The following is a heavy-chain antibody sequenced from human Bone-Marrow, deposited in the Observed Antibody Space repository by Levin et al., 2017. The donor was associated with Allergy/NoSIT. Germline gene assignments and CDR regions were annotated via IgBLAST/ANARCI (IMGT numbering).Heavy chain of an antibody. V-gene: IGHV4-59*01. D-gene: IGHD3-10*01. CDR1: GGSISGYY. CDR2: IFYSGST. CDR3: ARSVAGEFDY. J-gene: IGHJ4*02. Sequence: PGGSLRLSCTVSGGSISGYYCSWVRQPPGKGLEWVGHIFYSGSTNYNPSLKSRVTISINTSKNQFSLNLTSVTAADTAFYYCARSVAGEFDYWGQGTLVTVSS.